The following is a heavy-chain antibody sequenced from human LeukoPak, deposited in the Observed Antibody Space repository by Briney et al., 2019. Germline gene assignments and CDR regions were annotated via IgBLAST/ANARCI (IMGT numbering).Heavy chain of an antibody. J-gene: IGHJ4*02. Sequence: GGSLRLSCAASEFTFSSYAMSWVRQAPGKGLEWVSAISGSGGSTYYADSVKGRFTISRDNSKNTLYLQMNSLRAEDTAVYYCALSPGYSSGWYVYYWGQGTLVTVSS. D-gene: IGHD6-19*01. CDR2: ISGSGGST. CDR1: EFTFSSYA. V-gene: IGHV3-23*01. CDR3: ALSPGYSSGWYVYY.